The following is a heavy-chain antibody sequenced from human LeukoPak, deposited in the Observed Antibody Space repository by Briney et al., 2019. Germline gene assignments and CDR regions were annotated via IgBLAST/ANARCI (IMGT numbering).Heavy chain of an antibody. CDR3: ARTRSVSSSSDY. D-gene: IGHD6-13*01. Sequence: ASVKVSCKASGYTFTSYAMNWVRQAPGQGLEWMGIISPSGGSTRYTQKFQGRVTMTRDTSTSTVYMELSSLRSDDTAVYYCARTRSVSSSSDYWGQGTLVTVSS. CDR1: GYTFTSYA. CDR2: ISPSGGST. J-gene: IGHJ4*02. V-gene: IGHV1-46*01.